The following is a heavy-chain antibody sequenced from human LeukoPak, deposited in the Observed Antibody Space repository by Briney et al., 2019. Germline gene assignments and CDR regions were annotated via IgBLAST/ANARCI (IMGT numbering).Heavy chain of an antibody. CDR1: GGSISSGGYY. CDR2: IYHSGST. J-gene: IGHJ4*02. CDR3: AREPRYCSGGSCTQFVDY. Sequence: SETLSLTCTVSGGSISSGGYYWSWIRQPPGKGLEWIGYIYHSGSTYYNPSLKSRVTISVDRSKNQFSLKLSSVTAADTAVYYCAREPRYCSGGSCTQFVDYWGQGTLVTVSS. V-gene: IGHV4-30-2*01. D-gene: IGHD2-15*01.